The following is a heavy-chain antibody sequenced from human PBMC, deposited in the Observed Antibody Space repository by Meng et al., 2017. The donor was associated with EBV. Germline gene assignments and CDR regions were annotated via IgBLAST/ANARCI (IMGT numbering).Heavy chain of an antibody. CDR2: IYYSGST. CDR1: GEPISSICYY. Sequence: QVQLQESGPGLVKPSETRFLTCSVAGEPISSICYYWRWIRQPPGKGLEWIGNIYYSGSTYYNPSLPSLKSRVTISLDTSKNQFSLRLTSVTAADTAVYYCARDCFSSGWCPYFQSWGQGTLVTVDS. V-gene: IGHV4-39*07. CDR3: ARDCFSSGWCPYFQS. D-gene: IGHD6-13*01. J-gene: IGHJ1*01.